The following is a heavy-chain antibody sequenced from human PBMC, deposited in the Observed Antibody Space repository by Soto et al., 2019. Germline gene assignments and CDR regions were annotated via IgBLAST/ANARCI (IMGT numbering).Heavy chain of an antibody. V-gene: IGHV1-69*01. Sequence: QVQLVQSGAEVRMPGSSVKVSCKASGGTFSTYPINWVRQAPGQGLEWMGGIIPLFGTTNYAQKFKGRVTITADESTSTAYMELSSLRAEDAAVYYCARGATHGSSWYFWFDPWCQVTLVTVSS. CDR1: GGTFSTYP. CDR2: IIPLFGTT. J-gene: IGHJ5*02. CDR3: ARGATHGSSWYFWFDP. D-gene: IGHD6-13*01.